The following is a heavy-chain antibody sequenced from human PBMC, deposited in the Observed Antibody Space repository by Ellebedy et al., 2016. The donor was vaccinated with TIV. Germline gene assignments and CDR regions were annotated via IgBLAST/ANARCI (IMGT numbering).Heavy chain of an antibody. D-gene: IGHD3-10*01. V-gene: IGHV1-2*04. CDR3: ARMDSYYYGSGDFDY. CDR2: INPNSGGT. Sequence: ASVKVSCXASGYTFTGYYMHWVRQAPGQGLEWMGWINPNSGGTNYAQKFQGWVTMTRDTSISTAYMELSRLRSDDTAVYYCARMDSYYYGSGDFDYWGQGTLVTVSS. J-gene: IGHJ4*02. CDR1: GYTFTGYY.